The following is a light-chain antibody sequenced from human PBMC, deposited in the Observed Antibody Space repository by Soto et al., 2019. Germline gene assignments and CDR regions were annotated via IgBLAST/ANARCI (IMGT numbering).Light chain of an antibody. CDR3: QQYGTSPIT. J-gene: IGKJ5*01. CDR1: QSVSSR. CDR2: GAS. Sequence: ETVLTQSPGTLSLSTGERATFSCRASQSVSSRLAWYQQKPGQAPRLLISGASSRPTGIPDRFSGSGSGTDFTLTISRLEPEDFALYYCQQYGTSPITFGQGTRLEIK. V-gene: IGKV3-20*01.